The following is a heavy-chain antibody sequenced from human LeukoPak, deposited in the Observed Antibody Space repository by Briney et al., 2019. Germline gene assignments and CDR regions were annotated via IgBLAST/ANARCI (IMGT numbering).Heavy chain of an antibody. CDR1: GGTFSSYA. D-gene: IGHD3-10*01. CDR2: IIPIFGTA. V-gene: IGHV1-69*13. Sequence: ASVKVSCKASGGTFSSYAISWVRQAPGQGLEWMGGIIPIFGTANYAQKFQGRVTITAGESTSTAYMELSSLRSEDTAVYYCARDSGRFGDPFDYWGQGTLVTVSS. J-gene: IGHJ4*02. CDR3: ARDSGRFGDPFDY.